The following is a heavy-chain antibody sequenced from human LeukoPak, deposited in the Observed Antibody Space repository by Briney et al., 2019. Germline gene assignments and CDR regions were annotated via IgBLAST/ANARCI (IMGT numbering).Heavy chain of an antibody. J-gene: IGHJ4*02. CDR1: GGSISSYY. D-gene: IGHD2-2*01. Sequence: SETLSLTCTVSGGSISSYYWSWIRQPAGKGLEWIGRIYASGSTNYNPSLKSRVTMSVDTSKNQFSLKLSSVTAADTAVYYCARVRRYCSSTSCYIFDYWGQGTLVTVSS. CDR3: ARVRRYCSSTSCYIFDY. V-gene: IGHV4-4*07. CDR2: IYASGST.